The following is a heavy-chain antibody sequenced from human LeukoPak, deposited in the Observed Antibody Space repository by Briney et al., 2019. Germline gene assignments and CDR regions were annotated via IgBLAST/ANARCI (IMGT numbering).Heavy chain of an antibody. D-gene: IGHD3-10*01. V-gene: IGHV3-23*01. CDR1: GFTLSNYG. Sequence: GGSLRLSCAVSGFTLSNYGMSWVRQAPGKGLEWVAGLRGRGGGTNYADSVQGRFTISRDNPKNTLYLQMNSLRAEDTAVYFCAKRGVVIRVFLVGFHKEAYYFDSWGQGALVTVSS. CDR3: AKRGVVIRVFLVGFHKEAYYFDS. J-gene: IGHJ4*02. CDR2: LRGRGGGT.